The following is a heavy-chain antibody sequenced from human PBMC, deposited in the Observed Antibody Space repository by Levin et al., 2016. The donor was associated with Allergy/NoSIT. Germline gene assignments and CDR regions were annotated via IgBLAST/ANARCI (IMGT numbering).Heavy chain of an antibody. CDR3: ARAARISYGMDV. J-gene: IGHJ6*02. CDR2: IYHSGST. D-gene: IGHD5-12*01. Sequence: WIRQPPGKGLEWIGYIYHSGSTYYNPSLKSRVTISVDRSKNQFSLKLSSVTAADTAVYYCARAARISYGMDVWGQGTTVTVSS. V-gene: IGHV4-30-2*01.